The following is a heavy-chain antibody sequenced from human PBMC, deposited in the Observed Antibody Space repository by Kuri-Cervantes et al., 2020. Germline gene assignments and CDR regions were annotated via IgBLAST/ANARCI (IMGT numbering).Heavy chain of an antibody. CDR1: GVSFSDYS. CDR3: ARVTPHDWIQLWLGAFDI. D-gene: IGHD5-18*01. J-gene: IGHJ3*02. CDR2: INHSGNT. V-gene: IGHV4-34*01. Sequence: GSLRLSCAVYGVSFSDYSWSWIRQPPGKGLEWIGEINHSGNTNYNPSLKSRVTISLDTSKNQFSLKLSSVTAADTAVYYCARVTPHDWIQLWLGAFDIWGQGTMVTVSS.